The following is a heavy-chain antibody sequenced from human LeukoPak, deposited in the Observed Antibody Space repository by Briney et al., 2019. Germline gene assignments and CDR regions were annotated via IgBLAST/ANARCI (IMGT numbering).Heavy chain of an antibody. V-gene: IGHV3-30*04. J-gene: IGHJ4*02. D-gene: IGHD6-19*01. CDR3: ARRSGVAVAGAFDY. CDR1: GFTFSNYA. Sequence: PGRSLRLSCAASGFTFSNYAMHWVRQAPGKGLEWVAVILYDGSDKYYADSVKGRLTFSRDNSKNTLYLQMNSLRAEDTAVYFCARRSGVAVAGAFDYWGQGTLVTVSS. CDR2: ILYDGSDK.